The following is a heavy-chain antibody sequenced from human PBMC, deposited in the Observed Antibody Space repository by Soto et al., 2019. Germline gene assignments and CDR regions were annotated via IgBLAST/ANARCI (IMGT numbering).Heavy chain of an antibody. Sequence: EVHLLESGGGLVQPGGSLRLSCAASGFTFSNFAMTWFRQAPGKGLEWVSVISGTGGGTNNADSAKGRFTTSRDNYKNTLYLQTNSLRAEDTAVYYCAKRAVYDSGMQNYYGMTVLGQATAVPVSS. CDR3: AKRAVYDSGMQNYYGMTV. V-gene: IGHV3-23*01. CDR2: ISGTGGGT. J-gene: IGHJ6*02. CDR1: GFTFSNFA. D-gene: IGHD3-10*01.